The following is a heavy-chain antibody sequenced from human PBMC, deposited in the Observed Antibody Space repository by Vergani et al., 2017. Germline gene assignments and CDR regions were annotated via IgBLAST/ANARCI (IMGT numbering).Heavy chain of an antibody. CDR1: GYSFTSYW. CDR2: IDPSDSYT. CDR3: ARPNCGGDCYDAFDI. Sequence: EVQLVQSGAEVKKPGESLKISCKGSGYSFTSYWIGWVRQMPGKGLEWMGRIDPSDSYTNYSPSFQGHVTISADKSISTAYLQWSSLKASDTAMYYCARPNCGGDCYDAFDIWGQGTMVTVSS. J-gene: IGHJ3*02. D-gene: IGHD2-21*01. V-gene: IGHV5-10-1*01.